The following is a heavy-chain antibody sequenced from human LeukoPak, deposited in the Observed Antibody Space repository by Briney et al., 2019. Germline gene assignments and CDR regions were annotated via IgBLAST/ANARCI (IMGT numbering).Heavy chain of an antibody. CDR1: GYSFTSYW. CDR2: IYPGDSDT. D-gene: IGHD1-26*01. CDR3: ATLKVGATWAFDI. V-gene: IGHV5-51*01. J-gene: IGHJ3*02. Sequence: GESLKISYKGSGYSFTSYWIGWVRQMPEKGLEWMGIIYPGDSDTRYSPSFQGQVTISADKSISTAYLQWSSLKASDTAMYYCATLKVGATWAFDIWGQGTMVTVSS.